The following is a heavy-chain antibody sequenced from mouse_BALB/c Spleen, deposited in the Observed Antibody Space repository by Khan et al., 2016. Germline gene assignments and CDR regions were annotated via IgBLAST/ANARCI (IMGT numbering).Heavy chain of an antibody. D-gene: IGHD4-1*01. J-gene: IGHJ4*01. V-gene: IGHV14-4*02. CDR1: AFNIIDYF. CDR2: IDPENGDT. Sequence: IQLVQSGAELVRSGASVKLSCTASAFNIIDYFMHWVKQRPEQGLEWIGWIDPENGDTEYAPKFQGKATMTADTSSNTAYLQLSSLTSEDTAVDYCNAGWLGRDYYAMDYWGQGTSVTVSS. CDR3: NAGWLGRDYYAMDY.